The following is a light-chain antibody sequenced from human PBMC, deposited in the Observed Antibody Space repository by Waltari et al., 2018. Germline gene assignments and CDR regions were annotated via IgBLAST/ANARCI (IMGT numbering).Light chain of an antibody. J-gene: IGLJ3*02. CDR2: SNN. CDR3: AAWDDSLPRGL. V-gene: IGLV1-47*02. Sequence: QSLLTQPPSVSGPPGQRVTIACSGGRSNIGTTYVAWSQQPPGTAPNLLIYSNNQRPSGVPDRFSGSRSGTSASLAISGLRSKDEADYYCAAWDDSLPRGLFGGGTRMTVL. CDR1: RSNIGTTY.